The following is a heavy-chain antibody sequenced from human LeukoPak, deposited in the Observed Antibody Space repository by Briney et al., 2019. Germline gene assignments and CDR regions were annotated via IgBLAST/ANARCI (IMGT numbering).Heavy chain of an antibody. Sequence: GGSLRLSCAASGFTFSNYWMHWVRQAPGKGLVWVSQINNDGSTTRYADSVKGRFTISRDNAENTLYLQMNSPRAEDAAVYYCVRGRGSYGWFDPWGQGTLVTVSS. CDR3: VRGRGSYGWFDP. V-gene: IGHV3-74*01. J-gene: IGHJ5*02. CDR2: INNDGSTT. CDR1: GFTFSNYW. D-gene: IGHD3-10*01.